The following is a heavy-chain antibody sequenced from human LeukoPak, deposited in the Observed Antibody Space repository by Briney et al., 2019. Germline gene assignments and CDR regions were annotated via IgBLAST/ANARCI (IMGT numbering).Heavy chain of an antibody. D-gene: IGHD6-13*01. CDR1: GFTFTNYG. J-gene: IGHJ4*02. V-gene: IGHV3-21*01. CDR3: ARDRAVGTPFGY. Sequence: GGSLRLSCAASGFTFTNYGMNWVRQAPGKGLQWVASISGISAYIYYADSVKGRFTISRDNAKNSLYLQMDSLRAEDTAVYYCARDRAVGTPFGYWGQGTLVTVSS. CDR2: ISGISAYI.